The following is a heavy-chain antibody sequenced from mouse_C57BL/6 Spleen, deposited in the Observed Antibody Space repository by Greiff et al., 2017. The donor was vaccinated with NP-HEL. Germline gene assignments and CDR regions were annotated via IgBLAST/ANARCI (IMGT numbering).Heavy chain of an antibody. D-gene: IGHD3-3*01. V-gene: IGHV1-81*01. CDR3: ARSGTALYYFDY. J-gene: IGHJ2*01. CDR1: GYTFTSYG. Sequence: VKLQESGAELARPGASVKLSCKASGYTFTSYGISWVKQRTGQGLEWIGEIYPRSGNTYYNEKFKGKATLTADKSSSTAYMELRSLTSEDSAVYFCARSGTALYYFDYWGQGTTLTVSS. CDR2: IYPRSGNT.